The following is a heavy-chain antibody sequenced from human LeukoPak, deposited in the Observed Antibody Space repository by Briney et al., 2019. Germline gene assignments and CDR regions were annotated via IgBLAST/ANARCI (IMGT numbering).Heavy chain of an antibody. V-gene: IGHV4-59*01. CDR2: IYYSGST. CDR3: ARMVGARKPFDY. CDR1: GGSISSYY. J-gene: IGHJ4*02. D-gene: IGHD1-26*01. Sequence: SETLSLTCTVSGGSISSYYWSWIRQPPGKGLEWIGYIYYSGSTNYNPSLKSRVTISVDTSKNQFSLKLSSVTAADTAVYYCARMVGARKPFDYLGQGTLVTVSS.